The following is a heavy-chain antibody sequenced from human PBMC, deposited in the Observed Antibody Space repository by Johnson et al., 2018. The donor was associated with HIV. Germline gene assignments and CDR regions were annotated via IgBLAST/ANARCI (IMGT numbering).Heavy chain of an antibody. J-gene: IGHJ3*02. Sequence: QVQLVESGGGVVQPGTSLTLSCAASGFPFRDSAMHWVRQAPGRGMEWLAVIIFDGVYKHHAESVRGRFTISRDNSKATLYLQMNSLRGEDTAVYYCASQVRGLRLGVDAFDIWGQGTMVTVSS. D-gene: IGHD3-16*01. CDR2: IIFDGVYK. V-gene: IGHV3-30-3*01. CDR3: ASQVRGLRLGVDAFDI. CDR1: GFPFRDSA.